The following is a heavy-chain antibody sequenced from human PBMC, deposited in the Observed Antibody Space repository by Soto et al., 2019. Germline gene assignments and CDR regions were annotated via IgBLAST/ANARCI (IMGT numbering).Heavy chain of an antibody. Sequence: QLQLQESGSGLVKPSQTLSLTCAVSGGSISSGGYSWSWIRQPPGKGLEWIGYIYHSGSTYYNPSLKSRVTIXXDXXXXXXXXXXXXXTXXXXXXYXXARGMTTVTTFDYWGQGTLVTVSS. V-gene: IGHV4-30-2*01. CDR2: IYHSGST. J-gene: IGHJ4*02. CDR3: ARGMTTVTTFDY. CDR1: GGSISSGGYS. D-gene: IGHD4-17*01.